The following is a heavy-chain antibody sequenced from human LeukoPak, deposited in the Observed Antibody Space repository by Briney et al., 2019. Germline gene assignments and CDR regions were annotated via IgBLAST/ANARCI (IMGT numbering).Heavy chain of an antibody. Sequence: PSETLSLTCTVSGGSISSYYWSWIRQPPGKGLEWIGYIYYSGSTNYNPSLKSRVTISVDTSKNQFSLKLSSVTAADTAVYYCARHFLGYCSSTSCYNRSWGYYYMDVWGKGTTVTVSS. D-gene: IGHD2-2*02. V-gene: IGHV4-59*08. J-gene: IGHJ6*03. CDR1: GGSISSYY. CDR3: ARHFLGYCSSTSCYNRSWGYYYMDV. CDR2: IYYSGST.